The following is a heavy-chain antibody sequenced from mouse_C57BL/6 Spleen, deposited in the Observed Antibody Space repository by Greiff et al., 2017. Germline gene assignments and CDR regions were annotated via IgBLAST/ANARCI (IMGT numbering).Heavy chain of an antibody. CDR3: ARDKGYDGSSSYVDY. J-gene: IGHJ2*01. V-gene: IGHV5-4*01. CDR1: GFTFSSYA. Sequence: EVKLMESGGGLVKPGGSLKLSCAASGFTFSSYAMSWVRQTPEKRLEWVATISDGGSYTYYPDNVKGRFTISRDNAKNNLYLQMSHLKSEDTAMYYCARDKGYDGSSSYVDYWGQGTTRTVSA. D-gene: IGHD1-1*01. CDR2: ISDGGSYT.